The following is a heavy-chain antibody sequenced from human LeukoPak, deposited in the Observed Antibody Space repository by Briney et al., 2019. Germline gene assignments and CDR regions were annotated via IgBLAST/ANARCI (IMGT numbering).Heavy chain of an antibody. Sequence: ASVKVSCKASGYTFTSYGISWVRQAPGQGLEWMGWISAYNGNTNYAQKLQGRVTITTDTSTSTAYMELRSLRSDDTAVYYCARIIVATIGNYYYYMDVWGKGTTVTVSS. CDR2: ISAYNGNT. CDR3: ARIIVATIGNYYYYMDV. CDR1: GYTFTSYG. V-gene: IGHV1-18*01. J-gene: IGHJ6*03. D-gene: IGHD5-12*01.